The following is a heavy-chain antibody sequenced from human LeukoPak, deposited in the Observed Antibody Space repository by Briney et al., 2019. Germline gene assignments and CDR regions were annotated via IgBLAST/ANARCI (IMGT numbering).Heavy chain of an antibody. CDR2: INTNTGNP. V-gene: IGHV7-4-1*02. CDR3: ARAVGYCMTTSCYPAY. Sequence: VASVKVSCKTSGYSFTNYGMNWVRQAPGQGLEWMGWINTNTGNPTYAQGFTGRFVFSLDTSVSTAYLQISSLKAEDTAVYYCARAVGYCMTTSCYPAYWGQGTLVTVSS. J-gene: IGHJ4*02. CDR1: GYSFTNYG. D-gene: IGHD2-2*01.